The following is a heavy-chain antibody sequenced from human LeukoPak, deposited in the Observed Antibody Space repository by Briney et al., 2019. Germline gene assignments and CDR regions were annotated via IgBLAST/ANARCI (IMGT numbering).Heavy chain of an antibody. CDR2: IYYSGST. Sequence: PSETLSLTCTVSGGSISSGDYYWSWIRQPPGKGLEWIGYIYYSGSTYYNPSLKSRVTISVDTSKNQFSLKLSSVTAADTAVYYCARDRAHSCSGGSCYSPGNWFDPWGQGTLVTVSS. J-gene: IGHJ5*02. CDR1: GGSISSGDYY. CDR3: ARDRAHSCSGGSCYSPGNWFDP. D-gene: IGHD2-15*01. V-gene: IGHV4-30-4*01.